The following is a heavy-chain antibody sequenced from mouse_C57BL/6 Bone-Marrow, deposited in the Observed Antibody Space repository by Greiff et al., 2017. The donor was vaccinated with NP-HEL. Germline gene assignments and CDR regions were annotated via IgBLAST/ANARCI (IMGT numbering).Heavy chain of an antibody. Sequence: QVQLQQPGAELVRPGSSVKLSCKASGYTFTSYWMHWVKQRPIQGLEWIGNIDPSDSETHYNQKFKDKATLTVDKSSSTAYMQLSSLTSEDSAVYYCARLGYFPYWYFDVWGTGTTVTVSS. CDR3: ARLGYFPYWYFDV. D-gene: IGHD2-3*01. CDR2: IDPSDSET. CDR1: GYTFTSYW. J-gene: IGHJ1*03. V-gene: IGHV1-52*01.